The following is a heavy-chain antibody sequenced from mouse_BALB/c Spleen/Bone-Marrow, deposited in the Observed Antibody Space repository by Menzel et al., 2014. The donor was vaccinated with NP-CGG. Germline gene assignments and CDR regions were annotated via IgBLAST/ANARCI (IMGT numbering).Heavy chain of an antibody. J-gene: IGHJ4*01. CDR2: IWSGGST. CDR3: AQNGHYYAMDF. V-gene: IGHV2-2*01. CDR1: GFSLTSDD. Sequence: VKLQESGPGLVQPSQSLSITCTVSGFSLTSDDIHWVRQSPRKGLEWLGVIWSGGSTDYNEAFISRLNISKDNSKSQVFFTMNSLQADDTAVYYCAQNGHYYAMDFWGQGTSVTVSS.